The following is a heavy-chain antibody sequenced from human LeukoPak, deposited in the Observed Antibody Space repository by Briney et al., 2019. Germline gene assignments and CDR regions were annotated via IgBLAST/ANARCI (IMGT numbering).Heavy chain of an antibody. CDR2: IIPIFGTA. V-gene: IGHV1-69*13. D-gene: IGHD5-24*01. J-gene: IGHJ4*02. CDR3: AREGYNLFDY. CDR1: GGTFSSYA. Sequence: ASVKVSCKASGGTFSSYAISWVRQAPGQGLEWMGGIIPIFGTANYAQKFQGRVTITAGESTSTAYMELSSLRSEDTAVYYCAREGYNLFDYWGQGTLVTVSS.